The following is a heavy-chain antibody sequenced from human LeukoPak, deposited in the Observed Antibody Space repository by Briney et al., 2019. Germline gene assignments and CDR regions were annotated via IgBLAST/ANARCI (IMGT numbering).Heavy chain of an antibody. D-gene: IGHD3-10*01. CDR2: IKQDGSEK. CDR3: ASNTMVRGVPIDY. Sequence: GGSLRLSCAASGFTFSSYWMSWVRQVPGKGLEWVANIKQDGSEKYYVDSVKGRFTISRDNAKNSLYLQMNSLRAEDTAVYYCASNTMVRGVPIDYWGQGTLVTVSS. CDR1: GFTFSSYW. J-gene: IGHJ4*02. V-gene: IGHV3-7*01.